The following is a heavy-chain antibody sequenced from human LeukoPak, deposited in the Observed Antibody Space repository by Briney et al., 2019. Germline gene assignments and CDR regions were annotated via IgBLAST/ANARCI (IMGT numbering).Heavy chain of an antibody. CDR2: INAGSGNT. D-gene: IGHD5-18*01. V-gene: IGHV1-3*01. CDR3: ARERSNTQAMAMGASWLDP. J-gene: IGHJ5*02. CDR1: GYTFTSCG. Sequence: ASVKVSCKASGYTFTSCGIHWVRQAPGQRLEWMGWINAGSGNTKYSQKFQGRVTITRDTSASTAYMELSSLRSEDTAVYYCARERSNTQAMAMGASWLDPWGQGILVTVSS.